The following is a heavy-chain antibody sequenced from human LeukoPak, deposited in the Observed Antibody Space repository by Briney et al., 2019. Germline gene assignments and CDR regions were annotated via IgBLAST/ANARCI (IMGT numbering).Heavy chain of an antibody. CDR1: GYTFSNYG. CDR2: INPSGGST. J-gene: IGHJ6*03. V-gene: IGHV1-46*01. Sequence: ASVKVSCKASGYTFSNYGISWVRQAPGQGLEWMGIINPSGGSTSYAQKFQGRVTMTRDVSTSTVYMELSSLRSEDTAVYYCARAPRSYMDVWGKGTTVTVSS. CDR3: ARAPRSYMDV.